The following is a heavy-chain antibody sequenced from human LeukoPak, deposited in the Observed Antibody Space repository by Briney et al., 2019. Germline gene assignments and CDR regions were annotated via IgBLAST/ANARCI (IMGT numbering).Heavy chain of an antibody. CDR3: AKGDIAVAGIDSFDY. CDR1: GVTFSRYA. Sequence: GGSLRLSCAASGVTFSRYAVSWVRKAPGKGLEWVSGLSGSGDNTYYADSVKGRFTISRDNSKNTLYLEMNSLRAEDTAVYYCAKGDIAVAGIDSFDYWGQGTLVTVSS. V-gene: IGHV3-23*01. CDR2: LSGSGDNT. J-gene: IGHJ4*02. D-gene: IGHD6-19*01.